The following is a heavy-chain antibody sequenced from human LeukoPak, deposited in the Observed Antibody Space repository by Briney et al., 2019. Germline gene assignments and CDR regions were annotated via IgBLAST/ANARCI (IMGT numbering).Heavy chain of an antibody. CDR2: IYHSGST. Sequence: PSETLSLTCAVSGYSISSGYYWGWIRQPPGKGLEWIGSIYHSGSTYYNPSLKSRVTISVDTSKNHFSLKLSSVTAADTAVYYCARSYDFWSGYSPYFDYWGQGTLVTVSS. CDR1: GYSISSGYY. D-gene: IGHD3-3*01. J-gene: IGHJ4*02. V-gene: IGHV4-38-2*01. CDR3: ARSYDFWSGYSPYFDY.